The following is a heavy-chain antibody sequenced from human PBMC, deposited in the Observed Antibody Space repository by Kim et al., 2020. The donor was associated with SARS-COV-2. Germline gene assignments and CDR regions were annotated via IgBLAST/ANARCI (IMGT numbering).Heavy chain of an antibody. V-gene: IGHV3-30*04. J-gene: IGHJ6*02. CDR3: ARDTDYYGSGMKYRYYSYRMDV. CDR1: GFTFSSYA. D-gene: IGHD3-10*01. Sequence: GGSLRLSCAASGFTFSSYAMHWVRQAPGKGLEWVAVISYDGSNKYYADSVKGRFTISRDNSENTLYLQMNSLRAEDTAVYYCARDTDYYGSGMKYRYYSYRMDVWGQGTTVTLSS. CDR2: ISYDGSNK.